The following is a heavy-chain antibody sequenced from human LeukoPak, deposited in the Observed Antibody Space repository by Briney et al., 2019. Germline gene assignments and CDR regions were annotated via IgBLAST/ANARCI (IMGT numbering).Heavy chain of an antibody. CDR3: ARGDYGDYRVFYTLFDY. CDR1: GYSFTSYW. Sequence: GESLKISCKGSGYSFTSYWIVWVRQMPGKRLEWMGIIYPGDSDTRYSPSFQGQVTISADKSISTAYLQWSSLKASDTAMYYCARGDYGDYRVFYTLFDYWGQGTLVTVSS. D-gene: IGHD4-17*01. CDR2: IYPGDSDT. V-gene: IGHV5-51*01. J-gene: IGHJ4*02.